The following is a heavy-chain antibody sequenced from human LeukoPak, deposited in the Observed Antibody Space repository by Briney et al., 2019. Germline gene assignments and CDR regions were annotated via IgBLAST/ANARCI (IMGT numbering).Heavy chain of an antibody. D-gene: IGHD2-2*01. Sequence: PGGSLRLSCAASGFTFSSYWMHWVRHASGKGLVWVSRINTDGSSTSYADSVKGRFTISRDNAKTTLYLQMNSLRAEDTAVYYCAKAGDLYQLPDYYYYYMDVWGKGTTVTVSS. CDR2: INTDGSST. V-gene: IGHV3-74*01. J-gene: IGHJ6*03. CDR1: GFTFSSYW. CDR3: AKAGDLYQLPDYYYYYMDV.